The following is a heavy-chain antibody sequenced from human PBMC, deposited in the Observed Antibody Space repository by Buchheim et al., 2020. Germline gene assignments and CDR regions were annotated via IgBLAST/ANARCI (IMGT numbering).Heavy chain of an antibody. V-gene: IGHV3-30*04. CDR2: ISYDGSNK. D-gene: IGHD1-1*01. CDR1: GFTFSSYA. J-gene: IGHJ3*02. CDR3: ARWYTDAFDI. Sequence: QVQLVESGGGVVQPGRSLRLSCAASGFTFSSYAMHWVRQAPGKGLEWVAVISYDGSNKYYADSVKGRFTISRDNSKNTLYLQMNSLRAGDTAVYYCARWYTDAFDIWGQGT.